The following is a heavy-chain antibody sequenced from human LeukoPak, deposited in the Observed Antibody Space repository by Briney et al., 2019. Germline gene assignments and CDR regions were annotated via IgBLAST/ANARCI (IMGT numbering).Heavy chain of an antibody. CDR3: ARRGWTPLWSIDY. D-gene: IGHD3-10*01. CDR2: INPNSGGT. V-gene: IGHV1-2*02. Sequence: ASVKVSCKASGYTFTGYYMHWVRQAPGQGLEWMGWINPNSGGTNYAQKFQGRVTMTRDTSTSTVYMELSSLRSDDSAMYFCARRGWTPLWSIDYWGQGSLVTVSS. CDR1: GYTFTGYY. J-gene: IGHJ4*02.